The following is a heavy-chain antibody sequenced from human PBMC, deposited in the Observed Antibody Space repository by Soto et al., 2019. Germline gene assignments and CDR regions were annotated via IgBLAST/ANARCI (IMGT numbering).Heavy chain of an antibody. CDR3: ARCGAEAYYDFWSGYYIDY. J-gene: IGHJ4*02. CDR1: GYTFTSYG. V-gene: IGHV1-18*01. CDR2: ISAYNGNT. Sequence: QVQLVQSGAEVKKPGASVKVSCKASGYTFTSYGISWVRQAPGQGLEWMGWISAYNGNTNYAQKLQGRVTMTTDTPTSTAYMERRSLRSDDTAVYYCARCGAEAYYDFWSGYYIDYWGQGTLVTVSS. D-gene: IGHD3-3*01.